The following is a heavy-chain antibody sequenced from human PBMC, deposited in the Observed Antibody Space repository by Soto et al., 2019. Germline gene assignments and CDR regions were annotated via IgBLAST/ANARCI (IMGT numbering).Heavy chain of an antibody. J-gene: IGHJ5*02. CDR1: GDSIRSGGYY. D-gene: IGHD3-10*01. V-gene: IGHV4-31*03. CDR2: IYYTGNT. Sequence: SETLSLTCTVSGDSIRSGGYYWSWIRQHPGKGLEWIGYIYYTGNTYYNPSLKSRLTISLDTSKNQFSLNLRSVTAADTAVYYCARGITSQSSWLDPWGQGPLVTVYS. CDR3: ARGITSQSSWLDP.